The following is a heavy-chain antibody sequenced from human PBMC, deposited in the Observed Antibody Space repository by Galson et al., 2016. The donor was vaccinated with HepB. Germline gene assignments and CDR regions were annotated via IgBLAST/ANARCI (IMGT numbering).Heavy chain of an antibody. CDR2: INPNSGGT. CDR3: ARPPGLVVVGPAARPRDHHGMDV. J-gene: IGHJ6*04. CDR1: GYIFTGYY. D-gene: IGHD2-2*01. Sequence: SVKVSCKASGYIFTGYYMHWVRQAPGQGLEWVGWINPNSGGTSYSQKFQGRVTLTRDTSISTAYMELSSLRSDDTAVYYCARPPGLVVVGPAARPRDHHGMDVWGKGTTVTVSS. V-gene: IGHV1-2*02.